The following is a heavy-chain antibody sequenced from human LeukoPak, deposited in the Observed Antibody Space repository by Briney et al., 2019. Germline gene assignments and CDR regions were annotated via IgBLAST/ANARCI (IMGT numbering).Heavy chain of an antibody. J-gene: IGHJ4*02. V-gene: IGHV4-4*07. CDR1: GGSISSYY. CDR3: ARDFGYGDYFFDD. CDR2: LHTSGST. D-gene: IGHD4-17*01. Sequence: SETLSLTCTVSGGSISSYYWSWIRQPAGEGLEWIGRLHTSGSTHYNPSLKSRVTMSVDTSKNQFSLKLSSVTAADTAVYYCARDFGYGDYFFDDWGQGTLVTVSA.